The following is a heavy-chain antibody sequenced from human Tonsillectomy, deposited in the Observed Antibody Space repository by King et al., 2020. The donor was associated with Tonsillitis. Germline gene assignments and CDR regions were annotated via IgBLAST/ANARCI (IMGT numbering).Heavy chain of an antibody. V-gene: IGHV4-61*01. D-gene: IGHD5-18*01. Sequence: VQLQESGPGLVKPSETLSLTCTVSAVSVSSSIYSWTWIRQPPGRTLEWIGSVHSSGISNCNPSLKSRVTISLDASKNQFSLKLHSVTAADTALYYCARARGYNYGLFAYSGQGTPVAVSS. J-gene: IGHJ4*02. CDR3: ARARGYNYGLFAY. CDR2: VHSSGIS. CDR1: AVSVSSSIYS.